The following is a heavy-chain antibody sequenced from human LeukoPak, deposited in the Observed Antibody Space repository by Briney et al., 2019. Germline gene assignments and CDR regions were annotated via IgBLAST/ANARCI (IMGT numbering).Heavy chain of an antibody. V-gene: IGHV4-31*03. J-gene: IGHJ4*02. CDR3: ARDMILGGYYDY. Sequence: SQTLSLTCTVSGGSISSGGYYWSWIRQHPGKGLEWIGYIYYSGSTYYNPSLKSRVTISVDTSKNQFSLKLSSVTAADTAVYYCARDMILGGYYDYWGQGTLVTVSS. CDR2: IYYSGST. D-gene: IGHD3-9*01. CDR1: GGSISSGGYY.